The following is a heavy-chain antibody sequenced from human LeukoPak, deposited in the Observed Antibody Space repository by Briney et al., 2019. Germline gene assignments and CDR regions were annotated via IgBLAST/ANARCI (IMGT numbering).Heavy chain of an antibody. V-gene: IGHV4-39*01. J-gene: IGHJ4*02. CDR1: GASISGSGYY. D-gene: IGHD1-26*01. CDR3: AESGGYGLIDY. Sequence: SETLSLTCTVSGASISGSGYYWGWIRQPPGKGLEWIGSIYSSGSTYYNASLQSRVTISIETPKNQISLRLNSVTAADTAMYYCAESGGYGLIDYWGQGTLVTVSS. CDR2: IYSSGST.